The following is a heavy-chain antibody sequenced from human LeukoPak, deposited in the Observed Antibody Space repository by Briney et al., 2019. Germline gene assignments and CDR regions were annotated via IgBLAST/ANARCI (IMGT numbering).Heavy chain of an antibody. D-gene: IGHD6-13*01. Sequence: GGSLRLSCAASGFTFSSSGMHWVRQAPGKGLEWVAVKWYGGSNKYYADSVKGRFTISRDNSKNTLYLQMNSPRAEDTAVYYCALKVWLGVAAAGTYYYYYYMDVWGKGTTVTVSS. V-gene: IGHV3-33*08. CDR2: KWYGGSNK. CDR1: GFTFSSSG. CDR3: ALKVWLGVAAAGTYYYYYYMDV. J-gene: IGHJ6*03.